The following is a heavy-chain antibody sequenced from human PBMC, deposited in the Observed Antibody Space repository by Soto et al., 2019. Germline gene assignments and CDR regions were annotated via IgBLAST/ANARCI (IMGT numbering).Heavy chain of an antibody. CDR2: INHSGST. J-gene: IGHJ6*02. D-gene: IGHD2-15*01. CDR3: ARAKVEANYYYGMDV. Sequence: PSETLSLTCAVYGGSFSGYYWRWIRQPPGKGLEWIGEINHSGSTNYNPSLKSRVTISVDTSKNQFSLKLSSVTAADTAVYYCARAKVEANYYYGMDVWGQGTTVTVSS. CDR1: GGSFSGYY. V-gene: IGHV4-34*01.